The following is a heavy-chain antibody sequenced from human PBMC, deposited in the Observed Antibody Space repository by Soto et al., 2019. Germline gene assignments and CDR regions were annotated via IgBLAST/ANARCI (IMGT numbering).Heavy chain of an antibody. V-gene: IGHV2-5*02. Sequence: QITLTESGPTLVKPTQTLTLTCTFSGFSFSTGAVGVGWIRQPPGKALEFLALIYWDDDKRYRPSLKNKITSTKDTSRNQVVLTMAALDPEDTATYCVAHGYGAAAGTRYYFDHWGQGTLVTVSS. CDR1: GFSFSTGAVG. D-gene: IGHD6-19*01. CDR3: AHGYGAAAGTRYYFDH. J-gene: IGHJ4*02. CDR2: IYWDDDK.